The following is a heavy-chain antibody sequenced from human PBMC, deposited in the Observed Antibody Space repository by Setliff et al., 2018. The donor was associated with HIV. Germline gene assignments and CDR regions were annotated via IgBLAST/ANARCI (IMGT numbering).Heavy chain of an antibody. CDR3: ARVLWGNPRD. Sequence: SETLSLTCTVSGGSITGHYWSWIRQPPGKGPEWIGFVSYSGNTDYNPSLKSRVTISVETSKNQFSLKLTSVSAADTALYYCARVLWGNPRDWGQGTLVTVSS. CDR1: GGSITGHY. D-gene: IGHD7-27*01. J-gene: IGHJ4*02. CDR2: VSYSGNT. V-gene: IGHV4-59*08.